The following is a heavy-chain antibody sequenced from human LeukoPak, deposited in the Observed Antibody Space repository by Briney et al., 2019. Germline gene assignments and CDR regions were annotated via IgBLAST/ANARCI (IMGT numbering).Heavy chain of an antibody. V-gene: IGHV4-59*12. CDR1: GGSISSYY. Sequence: SETLSLTCTVSGGSISSYYWSWIRQPPGKGLEWIGYIYYSGSTNYNPSLKSRVTISVDTSKNQFSLKLSSVTAADTAVYYCARGTIVATTGWGQGTLVTVSS. J-gene: IGHJ4*02. CDR2: IYYSGST. CDR3: ARGTIVATTG. D-gene: IGHD5-12*01.